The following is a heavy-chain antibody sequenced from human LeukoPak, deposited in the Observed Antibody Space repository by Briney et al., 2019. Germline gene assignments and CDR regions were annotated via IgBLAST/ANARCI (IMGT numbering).Heavy chain of an antibody. CDR1: GGTFSSYA. J-gene: IGHJ4*02. Sequence: SVKVSCQASGGTFSSYAISWVRPSPGQGLEWMGGIIPIFGTANYAQKFQGRVTITADESTSTAYMELSSLRSEDTAVYYCASFPHRIAARPRWRQGTLVTVSS. CDR2: IIPIFGTA. V-gene: IGHV1-69*13. D-gene: IGHD6-6*01. CDR3: ASFPHRIAARPR.